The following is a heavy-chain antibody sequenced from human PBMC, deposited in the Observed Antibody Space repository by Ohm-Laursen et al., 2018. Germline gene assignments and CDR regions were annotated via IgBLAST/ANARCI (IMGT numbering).Heavy chain of an antibody. J-gene: IGHJ6*02. D-gene: IGHD2-21*02. CDR3: ARDSTVYGMDV. CDR2: FDPEDGET. CDR1: GYTLTELS. Sequence: SVKVSCKVSGYTLTELSMHWVRQAPGKGLEWMGGFDPEDGETIYAQKFQGRVTMTRDTSTSTAYMELSSLRSEDTAVYYCARDSTVYGMDVWGQGTTVTVSS. V-gene: IGHV1-24*01.